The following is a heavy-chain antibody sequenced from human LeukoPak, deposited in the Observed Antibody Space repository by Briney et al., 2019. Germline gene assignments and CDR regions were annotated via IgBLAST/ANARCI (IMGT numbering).Heavy chain of an antibody. D-gene: IGHD1-14*01. J-gene: IGHJ4*02. CDR2: IQNDGRRK. CDR3: AKDFDRNHSLDY. V-gene: IGHV3-30*02. Sequence: GGSLRLSCAASGFIFSSHGMHWVRQAPGKGLEWLAFIQNDGRRKDYADSVRGRFTISRDSSKNTMYLEMSSLRAEDTAVYYCAKDFDRNHSLDYWGQGTLVTVSS. CDR1: GFIFSSHG.